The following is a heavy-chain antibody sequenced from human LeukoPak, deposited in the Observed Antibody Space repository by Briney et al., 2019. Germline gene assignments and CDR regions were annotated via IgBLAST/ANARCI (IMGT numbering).Heavy chain of an antibody. Sequence: ASVKVSCKSSGYTFTAHDIFWARQAPGQGLEWMGWIYPNSGGTNYAQKFQGRVTVTRDTSISTAYMELSRLRSDDTAVYYCAREAYDSGSFRTDYYYMDVWGKGTTVTISS. D-gene: IGHD3-10*01. CDR1: GYTFTAHD. CDR2: IYPNSGGT. CDR3: AREAYDSGSFRTDYYYMDV. V-gene: IGHV1-2*02. J-gene: IGHJ6*03.